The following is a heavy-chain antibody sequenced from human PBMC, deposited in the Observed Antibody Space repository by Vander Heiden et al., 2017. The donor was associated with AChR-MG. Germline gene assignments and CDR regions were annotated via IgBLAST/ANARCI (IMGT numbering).Heavy chain of an antibody. CDR1: GLTFSSYA. Sequence: EVQLLESGGGLVQPGGSLRLSCAASGLTFSSYARSWVRQAPGKGLEWVSAISGSGGSTYYADSVKGRFTISRDNSKNTLYLQMNSLRAEDTAVYYCAKVVDRGWAYSSSWEFDYWGQGTLVTVSS. CDR2: ISGSGGST. D-gene: IGHD6-13*01. J-gene: IGHJ4*02. V-gene: IGHV3-23*01. CDR3: AKVVDRGWAYSSSWEFDY.